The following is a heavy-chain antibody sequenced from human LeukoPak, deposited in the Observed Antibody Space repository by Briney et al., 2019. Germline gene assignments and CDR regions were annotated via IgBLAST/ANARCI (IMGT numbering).Heavy chain of an antibody. J-gene: IGHJ5*02. Sequence: SETLSLTCAVYGGSFSGYYWSWIRQPPGKGLEWIGEINHSGSTNYNPSLKSRVTISVDTSKNQFSLKLSSVTAADTAVYYCARHAVPAALLRFDPWGQGTQVIVSS. CDR1: GGSFSGYY. V-gene: IGHV4-34*01. CDR2: INHSGST. CDR3: ARHAVPAALLRFDP. D-gene: IGHD2-2*01.